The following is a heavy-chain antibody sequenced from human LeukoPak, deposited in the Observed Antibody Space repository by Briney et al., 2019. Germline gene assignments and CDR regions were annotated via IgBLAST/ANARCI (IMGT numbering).Heavy chain of an antibody. CDR1: GGSIRSYS. CDR2: FDASGGT. CDR3: ARGPFSSGYYLFDY. J-gene: IGHJ4*02. Sequence: SETLSLTCIVSGGSIRSYSWSWIRQAAGKGLEWIGRFDASGGTSYNPSLRSRVTVSVNTSKNHFSLKLRSVTAADTAVYYCARGPFSSGYYLFDYWGQGTLVTVSS. V-gene: IGHV4-4*07. D-gene: IGHD3-22*01.